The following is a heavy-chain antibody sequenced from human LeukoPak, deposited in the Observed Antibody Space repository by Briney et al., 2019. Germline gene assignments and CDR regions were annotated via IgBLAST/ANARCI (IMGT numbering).Heavy chain of an antibody. CDR3: ARHIVTTKGYYYFYMDV. Sequence: PSQTLSLNCTVSGGSISSGDYYLSWIRQPAGRGLEWIGHISPSGSTSHNPSLKSRVTISVDTSENQFSLKLSSVTAADTAVYFCARHIVTTKGYYYFYMDVWGKGTRVTVSS. CDR2: ISPSGST. V-gene: IGHV4-61*09. J-gene: IGHJ6*03. D-gene: IGHD5-12*01. CDR1: GGSISSGDYY.